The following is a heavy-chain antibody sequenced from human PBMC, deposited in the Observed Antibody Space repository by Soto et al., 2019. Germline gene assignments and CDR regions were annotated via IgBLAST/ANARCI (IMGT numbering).Heavy chain of an antibody. D-gene: IGHD6-13*01. V-gene: IGHV1-69*02. CDR2: IIPMLAIT. CDR1: GGTFNVYT. Sequence: QVQLVQSGAEVKKPGSSAKISCKASGGTFNVYTIIWVRQAPGQGLEWMGRIIPMLAITNYAQRFQGRVTLTADTSTTTAYMDLSSLTSEDTAVYYCALGSWSGETFDIWGQGTLVTVSS. CDR3: ALGSWSGETFDI. J-gene: IGHJ3*02.